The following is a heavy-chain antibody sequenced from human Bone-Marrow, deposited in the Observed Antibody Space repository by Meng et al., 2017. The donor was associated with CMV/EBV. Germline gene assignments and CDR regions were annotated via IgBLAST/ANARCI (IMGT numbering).Heavy chain of an antibody. CDR2: IKSKTDGGTT. CDR1: GFTFNYAW. J-gene: IGHJ4*02. V-gene: IGHV3-15*01. D-gene: IGHD1-26*01. Sequence: GEYLKISCAASGFTFNYAWMSWVRQAPGKGLEWVGRIKSKTDGGTTDYTAPVKGRFTISRDDSKNTLYLQMNSLKTEDTAVYYCARVGGSHYSDYWGQGTLVTVSS. CDR3: ARVGGSHYSDY.